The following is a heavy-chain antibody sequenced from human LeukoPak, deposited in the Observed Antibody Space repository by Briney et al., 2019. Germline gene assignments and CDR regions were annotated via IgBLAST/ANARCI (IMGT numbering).Heavy chain of an antibody. Sequence: SETLSLTCTVSGYSINSISSTYYWGWVRQSPGKGLEWIGSIYHSGSTYYNPSLQSRVTISIDTSKNQFSLKLSSVTAADTAVYYCARLRVQNYGGNWGFDYWGQGTLVTVSS. J-gene: IGHJ4*02. CDR1: GYSINSISSTYY. CDR2: IYHSGST. D-gene: IGHD4-23*01. V-gene: IGHV4-38-2*02. CDR3: ARLRVQNYGGNWGFDY.